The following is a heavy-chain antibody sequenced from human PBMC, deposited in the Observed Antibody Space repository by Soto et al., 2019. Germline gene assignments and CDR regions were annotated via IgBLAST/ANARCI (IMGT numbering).Heavy chain of an antibody. D-gene: IGHD5-18*01. V-gene: IGHV4-59*01. CDR3: ARGEEPVAMSSGY. J-gene: IGHJ4*02. Sequence: SETLSLTCTVSGGSISSYYWSWIRQPPGKGLEWIGYIYYSGSTNYSPSLKSRVTISVDTSKNQFSLKLSSVTAADTAVYYCARGEEPVAMSSGYWRQGTPVTV. CDR1: GGSISSYY. CDR2: IYYSGST.